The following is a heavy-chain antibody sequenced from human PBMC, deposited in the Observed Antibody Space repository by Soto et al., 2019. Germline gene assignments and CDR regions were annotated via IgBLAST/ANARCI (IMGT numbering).Heavy chain of an antibody. CDR2: IYYSGST. CDR1: GGSINSGDYH. CDR3: ARDYRVPSAGAMDV. D-gene: IGHD3-16*02. V-gene: IGHV4-30-4*01. Sequence: SETLSLTCTVSGGSINSGDYHWSWIRQSPGKGLEWIGAIYYSGSTYYNPSLKSRIRISVDTFKNQFSLKVNSVTAADTAVYYWARDYRVPSAGAMDVWGQGTTVTVSS. J-gene: IGHJ6*02.